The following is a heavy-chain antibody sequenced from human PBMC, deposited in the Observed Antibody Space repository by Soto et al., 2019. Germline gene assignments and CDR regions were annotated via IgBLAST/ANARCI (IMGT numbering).Heavy chain of an antibody. CDR3: ARGSGSYYAY. CDR1: GASVSSGNYY. Sequence: QVQLQESGPGLVKPSETLSLTCTVSGASVSSGNYYWSWIRQPPGKGLECIGYISYSGSTNYNPSLNSRVTISIDTSKNQFSLKLSSVTAADTAVYYCARGSGSYYAYWGHGTLVTVSS. V-gene: IGHV4-61*01. CDR2: ISYSGST. D-gene: IGHD1-26*01. J-gene: IGHJ4*01.